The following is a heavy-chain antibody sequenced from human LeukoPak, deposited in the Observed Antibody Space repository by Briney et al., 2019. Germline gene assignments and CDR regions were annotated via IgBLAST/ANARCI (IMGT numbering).Heavy chain of an antibody. Sequence: ASVKVSCKASGYTFTSYGISWVRQAPGQGLEWMGWISAYNGNTNYAQKLQGRVTMTTDTSTSTAYMELRSLRSEDTAVYYCARDQGGYYYDSSGYYYGVSNAFDIWGQGTMVTVSS. CDR1: GYTFTSYG. CDR2: ISAYNGNT. J-gene: IGHJ3*02. CDR3: ARDQGGYYYDSSGYYYGVSNAFDI. D-gene: IGHD3-22*01. V-gene: IGHV1-18*01.